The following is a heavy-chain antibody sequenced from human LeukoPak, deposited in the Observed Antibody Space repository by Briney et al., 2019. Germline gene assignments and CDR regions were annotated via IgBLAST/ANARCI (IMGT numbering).Heavy chain of an antibody. CDR2: IIPMSETP. D-gene: IGHD2-2*01. V-gene: IGHV1-69*05. CDR3: ARDKNSGECVSNSCYGVWPLDI. J-gene: IGHJ3*02. CDR1: GGTFSINA. Sequence: SVKVSCKASGGTFSINAITWVRQAPGQGLEWMGGIIPMSETPKYTQKFQGRVTIATDESTNTADMELRSLRSEDTAVYYCARDKNSGECVSNSCYGVWPLDIWGEGTMVTVSS.